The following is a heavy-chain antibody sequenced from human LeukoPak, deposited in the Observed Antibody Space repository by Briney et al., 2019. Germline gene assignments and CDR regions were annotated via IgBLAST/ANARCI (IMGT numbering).Heavy chain of an antibody. CDR3: ARGLGDYNTDWFPVSGY. CDR2: MNPGSGDT. V-gene: IGHV1-8*01. D-gene: IGHD3-9*01. CDR1: GYTFTTHD. Sequence: ASVKVSCKASGYTFTTHDLTWVRQATGQGLEWMGWMNPGSGDTAYAQKFQGRVTMTRDTSMNTAYMELSSLGSEDTAIYYCARGLGDYNTDWFPVSGYWGQGTPVTVSS. J-gene: IGHJ4*02.